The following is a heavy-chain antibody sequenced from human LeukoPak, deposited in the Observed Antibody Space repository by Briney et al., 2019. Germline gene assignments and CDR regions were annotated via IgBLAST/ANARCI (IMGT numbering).Heavy chain of an antibody. D-gene: IGHD3-10*01. CDR1: GFTFSGSA. Sequence: GGSLRLSCAASGFTFSGSAMHWVRQASGKGLEWVGRIRSKANSYATAYAASVKGRFTISRDDSKNTAYLQMNSLRVEDTAVYYCGKDAGFGALWGHMDVWGRGTTVTISS. CDR3: GKDAGFGALWGHMDV. CDR2: IRSKANSYAT. V-gene: IGHV3-73*01. J-gene: IGHJ6*04.